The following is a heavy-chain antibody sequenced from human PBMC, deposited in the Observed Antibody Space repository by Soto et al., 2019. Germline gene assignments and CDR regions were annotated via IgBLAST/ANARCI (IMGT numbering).Heavy chain of an antibody. CDR2: ISYDGSNK. CDR3: ARDRGYNWNDGIDY. J-gene: IGHJ4*02. D-gene: IGHD1-20*01. CDR1: VFTFISYA. Sequence: GWSLRLACASSVFTFISYAMQWVRQAPGKGLEWVAVISYDGSNKYYADSVKGRFTISRDNSKNTLYLQMNSLRAEDTAVYYCARDRGYNWNDGIDYWGQGTLVTVSS. V-gene: IGHV3-30-3*01.